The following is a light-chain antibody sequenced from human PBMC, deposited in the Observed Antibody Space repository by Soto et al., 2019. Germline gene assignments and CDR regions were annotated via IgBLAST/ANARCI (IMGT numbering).Light chain of an antibody. Sequence: DIQMTQSPSSLSASVGDRVTITCRASRGIRDALGWYQQKAGKVPKRLIYSASSLQRGVPSRFSGSGSETEFTLTISSLQPEDFATYYCLQHSDYPLTLGQWTRLE. V-gene: IGKV1-17*01. CDR2: SAS. J-gene: IGKJ2*01. CDR3: LQHSDYPLT. CDR1: RGIRDA.